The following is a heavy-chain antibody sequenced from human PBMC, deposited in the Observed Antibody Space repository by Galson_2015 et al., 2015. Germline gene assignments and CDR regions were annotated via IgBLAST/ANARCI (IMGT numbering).Heavy chain of an antibody. CDR3: ARVFSSVTWYFDY. CDR1: GFPVSTNY. J-gene: IGHJ4*02. Sequence: SLRLSCAASGFPVSTNYMSWVRQAPGKGLEWVSVIYSGGTTDNAGSVKGRFIISRDDSKNTLYLQMNSLRGEDTAVYYCARVFSSVTWYFDYWGQGTLVTVSS. CDR2: IYSGGTT. D-gene: IGHD2-2*01. V-gene: IGHV3-53*01.